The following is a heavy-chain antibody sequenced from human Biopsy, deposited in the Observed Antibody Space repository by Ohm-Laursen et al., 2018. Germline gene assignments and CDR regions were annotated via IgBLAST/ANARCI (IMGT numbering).Heavy chain of an antibody. Sequence: VASVKVSRKTSGGTFINYAISWVRQAPGQGLEWMGGIIPMFGTANYAQMFQGRVTISADEPTSTSYMELSSLTTEDTALYYCARGPHSGSHSCFDYWGRGTLVTVSS. CDR2: IIPMFGTA. J-gene: IGHJ4*02. D-gene: IGHD1-26*01. V-gene: IGHV1-69*13. CDR3: ARGPHSGSHSCFDY. CDR1: GGTFINYA.